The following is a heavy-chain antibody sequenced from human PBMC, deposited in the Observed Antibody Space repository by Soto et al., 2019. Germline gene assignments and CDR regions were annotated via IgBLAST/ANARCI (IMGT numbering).Heavy chain of an antibody. J-gene: IGHJ6*02. Sequence: QITLKESGPTLVKPTQTLTLTCTFSGFSLSTSGVGVAWIRQPPGKALEWLALIYWDDDKRYRPSLESRLTITKDTSKIQVVLTMTNMDSVATATYYCAYLPCSGGSCYWFSFSGRDVWGQGTTVTVSS. CDR1: GFSLSTSGVG. CDR2: IYWDDDK. V-gene: IGHV2-5*02. D-gene: IGHD2-15*01. CDR3: AYLPCSGGSCYWFSFSGRDV.